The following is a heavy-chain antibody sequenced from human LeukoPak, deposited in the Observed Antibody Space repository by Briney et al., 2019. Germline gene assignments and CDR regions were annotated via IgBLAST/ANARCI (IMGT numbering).Heavy chain of an antibody. CDR1: GYTFTGYY. J-gene: IGHJ5*02. Sequence: ASVKVSCTASGYTFTGYYMHWVRQAPGQGLEWMGWINPNSGGTNYAQKFQGRVTMTRDTSISTAYMELSRLRSDDTAVYYCARSGSSLVNWFDPWGQGTLVTVSS. CDR3: ARSGSSLVNWFDP. D-gene: IGHD6-13*01. V-gene: IGHV1-2*02. CDR2: INPNSGGT.